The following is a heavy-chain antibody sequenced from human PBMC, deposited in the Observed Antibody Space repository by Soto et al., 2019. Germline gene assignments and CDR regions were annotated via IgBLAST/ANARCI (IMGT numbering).Heavy chain of an antibody. D-gene: IGHD6-13*01. CDR3: ARDETTGHRSSWYWFDP. V-gene: IGHV1-18*01. J-gene: IGHJ5*02. CDR1: GYTFTSFG. Sequence: SCKASGYTFTSFGISWVRQAPGQGLEWMGWISTYNDNTNYAQKLQGRVTMTTDTSSSTAYMELRSLTSDDTAVYYCARDETTGHRSSWYWFDPWGQGTLVTVS. CDR2: ISTYNDNT.